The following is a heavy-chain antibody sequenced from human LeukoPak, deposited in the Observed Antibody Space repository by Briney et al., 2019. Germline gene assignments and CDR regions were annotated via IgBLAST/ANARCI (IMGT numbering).Heavy chain of an antibody. J-gene: IGHJ4*02. CDR1: GYSISSSNW. CDR3: ARIGSDDTALDY. CDR2: IYYSGST. D-gene: IGHD5-18*01. V-gene: IGHV4-28*01. Sequence: MPSETLSLTCAVSGYSISSSNWWGWIRQPPGKGLEWIGYIYYSGSTYYNPSLKSRVTMSVDTSKNQFSLKLSSVTAVDTAVCYCARIGSDDTALDYWGQGTLVTVSS.